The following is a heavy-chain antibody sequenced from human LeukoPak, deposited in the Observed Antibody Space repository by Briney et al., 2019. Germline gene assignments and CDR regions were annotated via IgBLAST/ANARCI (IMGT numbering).Heavy chain of an antibody. Sequence: SETLSLTCAVYGGSFSGYYWSWIRQPPGKGLEWIGEINHSGSTNYNPSLKSRVTISVDTSKNQFSLKLSSVTAADTAVYYCATERISNTGYFDYWGQGTLVTVSS. V-gene: IGHV4-34*01. CDR3: ATERISNTGYFDY. CDR1: GGSFSGYY. J-gene: IGHJ4*02. D-gene: IGHD4-11*01. CDR2: INHSGST.